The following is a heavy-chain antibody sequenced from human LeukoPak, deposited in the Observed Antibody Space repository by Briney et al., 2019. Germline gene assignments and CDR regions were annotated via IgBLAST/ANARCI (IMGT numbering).Heavy chain of an antibody. CDR3: ARDGSVYGDDY. CDR1: GFTFSSYE. D-gene: IGHD4-17*01. V-gene: IGHV3-48*03. CDR2: ISSSCSTI. J-gene: IGHJ4*02. Sequence: GGSLRLSCAASGFTFSSYEMNWVRGAPGKGLEWVSYISSSCSTIYYADSVKGRFTISRDNAKNSLYLQMNSLRAEDTAVYYCARDGSVYGDDYWGQGTLVTVSS.